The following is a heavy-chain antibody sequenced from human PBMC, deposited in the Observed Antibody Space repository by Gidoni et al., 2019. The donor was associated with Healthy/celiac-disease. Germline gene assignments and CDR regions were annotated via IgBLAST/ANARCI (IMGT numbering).Heavy chain of an antibody. CDR2: INNSGST. CDR3: ARGVLRFLEWRGSFDY. CDR1: GGSFSGYY. D-gene: IGHD3-3*01. Sequence: QVQLQQWGAGLLKPSETLSLTCAVYGGSFSGYYWSWIRQPPGKGLEWIGEINNSGSTNYNPSLKSRVTISVDTSKNQFSLKLSSVTAADTAVYYCARGVLRFLEWRGSFDYWGQGTLVTVSS. V-gene: IGHV4-34*01. J-gene: IGHJ4*02.